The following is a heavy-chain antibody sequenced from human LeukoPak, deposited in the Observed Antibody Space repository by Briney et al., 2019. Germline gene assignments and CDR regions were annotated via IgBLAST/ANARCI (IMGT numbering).Heavy chain of an antibody. J-gene: IGHJ4*02. CDR1: GGSISSYY. Sequence: SETLSLTCTVSGGSISSYYWGWIRQPPGKGLEWIGSIYYSGSTYYNPSLKSRVTISVDTSKNQFSLNLSSVTAADTAVYYCARLYGSGSFRDFSWGQGTLVTVSS. CDR3: ARLYGSGSFRDFS. CDR2: IYYSGST. D-gene: IGHD3-10*01. V-gene: IGHV4-39*07.